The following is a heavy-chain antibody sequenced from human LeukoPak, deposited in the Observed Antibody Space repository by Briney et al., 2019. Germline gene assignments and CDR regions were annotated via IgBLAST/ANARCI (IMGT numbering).Heavy chain of an antibody. CDR2: IYYSGST. V-gene: IGHV4-59*01. D-gene: IGHD6-13*01. Sequence: MTSETLSLTCTVSGGSISSYYWSWIRQPPGKGLEWIGYIYYSGSTNYNPSLKSRVTISVDTSKNQFSLELSSVTAADTAVYYCARGTRHSSSWRQVYFGYWGQGTLVTVSS. J-gene: IGHJ4*02. CDR1: GGSISSYY. CDR3: ARGTRHSSSWRQVYFGY.